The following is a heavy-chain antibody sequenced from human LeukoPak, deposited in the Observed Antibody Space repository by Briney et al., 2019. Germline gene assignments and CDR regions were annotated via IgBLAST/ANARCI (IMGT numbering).Heavy chain of an antibody. CDR3: ARGLRNYYDSSGLDAFDI. CDR2: IKQDGSET. CDR1: GFTFSSYW. D-gene: IGHD3-22*01. Sequence: GGSLRLSCAASGFTFSSYWMSWVRQAPGKGLEWVANIKQDGSETYYVDSVKGRFTISRDNAKNSLYLQMNSLRAEDTAVYYCARGLRNYYDSSGLDAFDIWGQGTMVTVSS. V-gene: IGHV3-7*01. J-gene: IGHJ3*02.